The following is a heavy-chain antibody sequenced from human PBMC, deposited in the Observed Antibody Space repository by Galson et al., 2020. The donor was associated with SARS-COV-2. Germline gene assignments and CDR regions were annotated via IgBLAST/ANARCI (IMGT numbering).Heavy chain of an antibody. CDR2: ISGSGGST. J-gene: IGHJ4*02. D-gene: IGHD3-10*01. CDR3: AKLGPFGLPYYFDY. V-gene: IGHV3-23*01. Sequence: GESLKISCAASGFTFSSYAMSWVRQAPGKGLEWVSAISGSGGSTYYADSVKGRFTISRDNSKNTLYLQMNSLRAEDTAVYYCAKLGPFGLPYYFDYWGQGTLVTVSS. CDR1: GFTFSSYA.